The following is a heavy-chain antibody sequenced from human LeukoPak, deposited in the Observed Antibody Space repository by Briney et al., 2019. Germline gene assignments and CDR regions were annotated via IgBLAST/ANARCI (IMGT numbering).Heavy chain of an antibody. D-gene: IGHD3-10*01. J-gene: IGHJ4*02. CDR3: ARVLTYFYGSGTYSAAHYYFDY. V-gene: IGHV4-59*01. Sequence: SETLSLTCTVSNASISSNYWSWIRQPPGKGLEWIGYIYSNGISSYTPSLKSRVTMSLDTSKNQLSLRLSSVTAADTAVYYCARVLTYFYGSGTYSAAHYYFDYWGQGALVTVSS. CDR2: IYSNGIS. CDR1: NASISSNY.